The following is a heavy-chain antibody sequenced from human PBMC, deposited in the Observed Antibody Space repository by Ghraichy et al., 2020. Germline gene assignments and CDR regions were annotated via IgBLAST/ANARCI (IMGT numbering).Heavy chain of an antibody. CDR1: GFSFSSYE. Sequence: GGSLRLSCAASGFSFSSYELSWVRQAPGKGLEWVSYISSSGDTIFYADSVKGRFTIFRDNAKNSLYLQMNSLRDEDTAVYYCAREERYSGLGAFDSWGQGTLVTVSS. V-gene: IGHV3-48*02. D-gene: IGHD5-12*01. CDR3: AREERYSGLGAFDS. J-gene: IGHJ4*02. CDR2: ISSSGDTI.